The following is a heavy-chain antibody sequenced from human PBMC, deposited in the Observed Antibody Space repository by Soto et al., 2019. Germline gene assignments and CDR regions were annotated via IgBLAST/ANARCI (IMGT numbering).Heavy chain of an antibody. V-gene: IGHV3-23*01. D-gene: IGHD6-19*01. J-gene: IGHJ5*02. CDR1: GFTFSDYY. CDR3: AKGRDEYSSAWFVD. Sequence: GGSLRLSCAASGFTFSDYYMTWVRQAPGKGLERVSGISGSGRSTYYADSVKGLFTISRDNSKNTLYLQMNSLRDEDTALYYCAKGRDEYSSAWFVDWGQGTLVTVSS. CDR2: ISGSGRST.